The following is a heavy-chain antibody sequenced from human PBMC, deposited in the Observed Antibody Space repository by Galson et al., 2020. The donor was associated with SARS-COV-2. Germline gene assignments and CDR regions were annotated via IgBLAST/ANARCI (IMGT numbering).Heavy chain of an antibody. J-gene: IGHJ4*02. V-gene: IGHV4-38-2*01. D-gene: IGHD3-10*01. Sequence: SETLSLTCAVSGYSIGSGYYWGWIRQPPGKGLEWIGCVLHSGSTYYNPSLKSRVGFSMDTSKNEFSLTLRSVSASDTAVYYCARRQDYSGSGSHYYFWGQGTLVTVSS. CDR3: ARRQDYSGSGSHYYF. CDR1: GYSIGSGYY. CDR2: VLHSGST.